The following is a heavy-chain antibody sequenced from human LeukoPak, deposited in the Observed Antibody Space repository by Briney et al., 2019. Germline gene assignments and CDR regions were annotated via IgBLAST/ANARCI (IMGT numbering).Heavy chain of an antibody. D-gene: IGHD2-15*01. CDR1: GFSFSSYA. CDR3: AKRPSTYCSDGGCYFNY. V-gene: IGHV3-23*01. CDR2: ISGSGTNT. Sequence: GGSLRLSCAASGFSFSSYAMSWVRQAPGKGLEWVSSISGSGTNTYYADSVKGRFTISRDKTKDTLYLQMNTLRAEDTAVYYCAKRPSTYCSDGGCYFNYWGQGTLVTVSS. J-gene: IGHJ4*02.